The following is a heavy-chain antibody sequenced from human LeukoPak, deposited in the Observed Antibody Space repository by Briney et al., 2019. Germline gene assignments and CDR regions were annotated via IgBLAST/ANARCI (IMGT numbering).Heavy chain of an antibody. V-gene: IGHV4-59*01. CDR3: ARERSGAAYFDY. CDR1: GGSIGSYY. CDR2: IYYSGST. J-gene: IGHJ4*02. D-gene: IGHD1-26*01. Sequence: SETLSLTCTVSGGSIGSYYWSWIRQPPGKGLEWIGYIYYSGSTNYNPSLKSRVTISVDTSKSQFSRKLSSVTAADTAVYYCARERSGAAYFDYWGQGTLVTVSS.